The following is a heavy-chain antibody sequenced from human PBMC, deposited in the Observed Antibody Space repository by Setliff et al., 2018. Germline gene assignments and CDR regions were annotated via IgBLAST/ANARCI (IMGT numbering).Heavy chain of an antibody. J-gene: IGHJ6*03. CDR1: GLTFSHAW. Sequence: GGSLRLSCTASGLTFSHAWMTWVRQSPGKGLEWVGRIRSRNDGGTTDYAAPVKGRFTFSRDDSKNTLYLQMNNLKTEDTATYYCTSAKLERRTGHHYYMDVWGKGTTVTVSS. D-gene: IGHD1-1*01. CDR3: TSAKLERRTGHHYYMDV. V-gene: IGHV3-15*01. CDR2: IRSRNDGGTT.